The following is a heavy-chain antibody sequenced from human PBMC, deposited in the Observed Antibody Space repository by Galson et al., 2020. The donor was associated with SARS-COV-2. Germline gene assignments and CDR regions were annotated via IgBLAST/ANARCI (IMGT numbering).Heavy chain of an antibody. Sequence: GGSLRLSCAASGFTFINYEMNWVRQAPGKRLEWVSYVSGSGTTMYYADSVKGRFTISRDNAKNSVYLQMNSLRAEDTAVYYCVRDQGVAGTDFDYWGQGTLVTVSS. D-gene: IGHD6-19*01. CDR2: VSGSGTTM. J-gene: IGHJ4*02. CDR1: GFTFINYE. CDR3: VRDQGVAGTDFDY. V-gene: IGHV3-48*03.